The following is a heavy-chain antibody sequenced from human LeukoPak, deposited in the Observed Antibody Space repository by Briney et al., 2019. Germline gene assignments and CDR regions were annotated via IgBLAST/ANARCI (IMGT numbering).Heavy chain of an antibody. CDR1: GFTFSSYE. CDR3: ASLYQYYYDSSGYSDY. J-gene: IGHJ4*02. Sequence: GGSLRLSCAASGFTFSSYEMNWVRQAPGKGLEWVPYISSSGSTIYYADSVKGRFTITRDNAKNSLYLQMNSLRAEDTAVYYCASLYQYYYDSSGYSDYWGQGTLVTVSS. CDR2: ISSSGSTI. V-gene: IGHV3-48*03. D-gene: IGHD3-22*01.